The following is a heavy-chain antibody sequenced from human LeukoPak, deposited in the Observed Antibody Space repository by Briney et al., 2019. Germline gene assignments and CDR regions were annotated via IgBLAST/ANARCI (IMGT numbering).Heavy chain of an antibody. CDR2: ISYDGSNK. Sequence: GGSLRLSCAASGFTFSSYAMHWVRQAPGKGLEWVAVISYDGSNKYYADSVKGRFTISRDNSKNTLYLQMNSLRAEDTAVYYCARDPAAAGRGYYYYYMDVWGKGTTVTVSS. V-gene: IGHV3-30*04. CDR3: ARDPAAAGRGYYYYYMDV. CDR1: GFTFSSYA. J-gene: IGHJ6*03. D-gene: IGHD6-13*01.